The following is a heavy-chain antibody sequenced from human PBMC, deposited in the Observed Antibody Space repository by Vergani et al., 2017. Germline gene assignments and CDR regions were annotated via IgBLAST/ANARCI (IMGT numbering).Heavy chain of an antibody. J-gene: IGHJ5*02. Sequence: QVQLQESGPGLVKPSQTLSLTCTVSGGSISSGGYYWSWIRQHPGKGLEWIGYIYYSGSTYYNPSLKSRVTISVDTSKNQFSLKLSSVTAADTAVYYCAMSLXTTGYCSGGSCYFWFDPWGQGTLVTVSS. CDR1: GGSISSGGYY. D-gene: IGHD2-15*01. V-gene: IGHV4-31*03. CDR3: AMSLXTTGYCSGGSCYFWFDP. CDR2: IYYSGST.